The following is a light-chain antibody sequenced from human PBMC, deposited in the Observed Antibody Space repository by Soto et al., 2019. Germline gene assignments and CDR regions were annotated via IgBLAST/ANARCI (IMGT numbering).Light chain of an antibody. J-gene: IGLJ2*01. CDR3: GTWDSSLSAGWGI. CDR1: SSNIGNNY. CDR2: DNN. V-gene: IGLV1-51*01. Sequence: QPVLTQPPSVSAAPGQKVTISCSGSSSNIGNNYVSWYQHLPGTAPKLLIYDNNKRPSGIPDRFPGSKSGTSATLAITGLQTGDEADYYCGTWDSSLSAGWGIFGGGTKLTVL.